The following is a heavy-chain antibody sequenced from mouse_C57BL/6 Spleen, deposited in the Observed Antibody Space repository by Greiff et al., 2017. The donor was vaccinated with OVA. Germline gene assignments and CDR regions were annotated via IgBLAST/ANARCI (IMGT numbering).Heavy chain of an antibody. CDR3: ARMHYTRYFDV. CDR1: GYTFTDYY. CDR2: INPNNGGT. Sequence: VQLQQSGPELVKPGASVKISCKASGYTFTDYYMNWVKQSHGKSLEWIGDINPNNGGTSYNQKFKGKATLTVDKSSSTAFMELRSLTSEDSAVYYCARMHYTRYFDVWGTGTTVTVSS. J-gene: IGHJ1*03. D-gene: IGHD1-1*01. V-gene: IGHV1-26*01.